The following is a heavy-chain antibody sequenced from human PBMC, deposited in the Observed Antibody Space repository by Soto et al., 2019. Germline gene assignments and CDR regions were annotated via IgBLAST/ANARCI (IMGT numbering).Heavy chain of an antibody. V-gene: IGHV3-7*01. CDR2: IKQDGSEK. CDR3: ARGRAAATAQYYYYYMDV. CDR1: GFTFSSYW. J-gene: IGHJ6*03. D-gene: IGHD6-13*01. Sequence: GGSLRLSCAASGFTFSSYWMSWVRQAPGKGLEWVANIKQDGSEKYYVDSVKGRFTISRDNAKNSLYLQMNSLRAEDTAVYYCARGRAAATAQYYYYYMDVWGKGTTVTVSS.